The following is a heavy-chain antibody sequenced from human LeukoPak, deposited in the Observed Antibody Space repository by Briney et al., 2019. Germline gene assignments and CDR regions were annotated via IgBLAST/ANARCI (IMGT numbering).Heavy chain of an antibody. J-gene: IGHJ4*02. V-gene: IGHV3-21*01. CDR1: GFTFSSYS. CDR2: ISSSSSYI. Sequence: GGSLRLSCAASGFTFSSYSMNWVRQAPGKGLEWASSISSSSSYIYYADSVKGRFTISRDNAKNSLYLQMNSLRAEDTAVYYCARESSITMVRGVFDYWGQGTLVTVSS. CDR3: ARESSITMVRGVFDY. D-gene: IGHD3-10*01.